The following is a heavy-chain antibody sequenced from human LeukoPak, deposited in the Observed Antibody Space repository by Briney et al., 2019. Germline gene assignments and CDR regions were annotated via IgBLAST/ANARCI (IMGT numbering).Heavy chain of an antibody. D-gene: IGHD4-17*01. CDR3: AKERRYGEYFDY. Sequence: PGRSLRLSCAASGFTFSSYGIYWVRQAPGKGLEWMALISNDGSDKYYADSVKGRFTISRDNSKNTLYLQMNSLRAEDTAVYYCAKERRYGEYFDYWGQGTLVTVSS. CDR1: GFTFSSYG. CDR2: ISNDGSDK. V-gene: IGHV3-30*18. J-gene: IGHJ4*02.